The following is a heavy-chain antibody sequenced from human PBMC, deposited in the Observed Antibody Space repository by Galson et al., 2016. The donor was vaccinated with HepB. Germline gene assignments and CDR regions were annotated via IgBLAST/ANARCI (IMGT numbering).Heavy chain of an antibody. CDR3: AKAFWGLSALVDS. CDR1: GFTFSSYA. D-gene: IGHD3-16*01. J-gene: IGHJ4*02. CDR2: ISRGGETT. Sequence: SLRLSCAASGFTFSSYAMNWVRQAPGKGLEWVSVISRGGETTHYAGSVKGRFTISRDNSKNSPYLQMNSLRVEDTAIYYCAKAFWGLSALVDSWGQGTLVTVSS. V-gene: IGHV3-23*01.